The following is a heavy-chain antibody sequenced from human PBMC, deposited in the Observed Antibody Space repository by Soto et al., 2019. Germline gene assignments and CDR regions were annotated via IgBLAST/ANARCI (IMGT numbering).Heavy chain of an antibody. D-gene: IGHD2-2*01. V-gene: IGHV3-7*05. CDR1: GFTFSSYW. CDR2: IKQDGSEK. J-gene: IGHJ6*02. Sequence: PGGSLRLSCAASGFTFSSYWMSWVRQAPGKGLEWVANIKQDGSEKYYVDSVKGRFTISRDNAKNSLYLQMNSLRAEDTAVYYCAGLERYCSSTSCPAYYYYGLDVWGQGTTVTVSS. CDR3: AGLERYCSSTSCPAYYYYGLDV.